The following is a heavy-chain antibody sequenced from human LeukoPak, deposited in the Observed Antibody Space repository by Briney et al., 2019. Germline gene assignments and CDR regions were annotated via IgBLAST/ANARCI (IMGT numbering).Heavy chain of an antibody. J-gene: IGHJ4*02. CDR1: GFTFSSYW. D-gene: IGHD3-10*01. CDR3: ARDQGSYYHYFDY. CDR2: IRQDGSQK. V-gene: IGHV3-7*01. Sequence: PGGSLRLSCAASGFTFSSYWMSWVRQAPGKGLEWVATIRQDGSQKYYVDSVKGRFTISRDNAKNSLYLQMNSLRAEDTAVYYCARDQGSYYHYFDYWGQGTLVTVSS.